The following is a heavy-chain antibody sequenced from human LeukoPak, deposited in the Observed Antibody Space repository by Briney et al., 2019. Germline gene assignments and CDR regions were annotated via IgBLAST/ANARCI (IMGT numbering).Heavy chain of an antibody. CDR1: GFTFTSSA. J-gene: IGHJ4*02. D-gene: IGHD3-10*01. V-gene: IGHV1-58*02. CDR2: IVVGSGNT. Sequence: SVKVSCKASGFTFTSSAMQWVRQARGQRLEWIGWIVVGSGNTNYAQKFQERVTITRDMSTSTAYMELSSLRSEDTAVYYCAAVLITMVRGVMNYSDYWGQGTLVTVSS. CDR3: AAVLITMVRGVMNYSDY.